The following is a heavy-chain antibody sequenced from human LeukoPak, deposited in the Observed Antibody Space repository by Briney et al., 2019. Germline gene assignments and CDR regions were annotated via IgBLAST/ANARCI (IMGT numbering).Heavy chain of an antibody. CDR2: IYFAGNT. V-gene: IGHV4-39*01. D-gene: IGHD6-25*01. J-gene: IGHJ5*02. CDR1: GGSISSGNHY. Sequence: PSETLSLTCNVSGGSISSGNHYWGYIRQPPGKGLEWIGSIYFAGNTYYNPSLKSRVIISVDTSKNQFSLKLSSVTAADTAVYYCARLSEARGGWFDPWGQGTLVTVSS. CDR3: ARLSEARGGWFDP.